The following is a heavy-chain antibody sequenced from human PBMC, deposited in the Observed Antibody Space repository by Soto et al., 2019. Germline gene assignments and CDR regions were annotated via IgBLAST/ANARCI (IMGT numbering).Heavy chain of an antibody. CDR2: ISSSGSTI. J-gene: IGHJ6*02. D-gene: IGHD2-8*01. Sequence: LRLSCAASGFTFSSYEMNWVRQAPGKGLEWVSYISSSGSTIYYADSVKGRFTISRDNAKNSLYLQMNSLRAEDTAVYYCARKMYHYYGMDVWGQGTTVTVSS. CDR3: ARKMYHYYGMDV. CDR1: GFTFSSYE. V-gene: IGHV3-48*03.